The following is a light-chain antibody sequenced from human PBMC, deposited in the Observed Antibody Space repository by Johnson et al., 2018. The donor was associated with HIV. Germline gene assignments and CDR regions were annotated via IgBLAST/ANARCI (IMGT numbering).Light chain of an antibody. CDR1: SSNIGRNY. CDR3: GTWDSSLSAYV. CDR2: DNN. J-gene: IGLJ1*01. Sequence: QPVLTQPPSVSAAPGQKVTISCSGSSSNIGRNYVSWYQQLPVTAPKLLIFDNNKRPSGIPDRFSASKSGTSATLGITGLQTGDEADYYCGTWDSSLSAYVFGTGTKVTFL. V-gene: IGLV1-51*01.